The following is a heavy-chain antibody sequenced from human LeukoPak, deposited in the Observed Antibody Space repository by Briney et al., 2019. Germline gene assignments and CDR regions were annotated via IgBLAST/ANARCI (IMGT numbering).Heavy chain of an antibody. CDR2: IRSKANSYAT. D-gene: IGHD4-17*01. Sequence: GGSLRLSCAASGFTFSGSAMHWVRQASGKGLEWVGRIRSKANSYATAYAASVKGRFTISRDDSKNTAYLQMNSLKTEGTAVYYCTRRGYGDSPFDYWGQGTLVTVSS. V-gene: IGHV3-73*01. J-gene: IGHJ4*02. CDR3: TRRGYGDSPFDY. CDR1: GFTFSGSA.